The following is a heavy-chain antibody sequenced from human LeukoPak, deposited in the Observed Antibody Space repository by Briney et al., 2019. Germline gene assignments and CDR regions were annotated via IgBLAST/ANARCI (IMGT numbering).Heavy chain of an antibody. J-gene: IGHJ4*02. CDR3: ARDAN. CDR1: GFTFSSYA. Sequence: GGSLRLSCAASGFTFSSYAMSWVRQAPGKGLEWVSGISGSGGSTYFADSVKGRFTISRDNAKNSLSLEMNSLRAEDTAVYYCARDANWGQGTLVNVSA. CDR2: ISGSGGST. V-gene: IGHV3-23*01.